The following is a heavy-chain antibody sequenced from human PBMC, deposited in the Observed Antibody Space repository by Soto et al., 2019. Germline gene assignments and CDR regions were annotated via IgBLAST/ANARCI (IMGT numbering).Heavy chain of an antibody. V-gene: IGHV3-30-3*01. Sequence: QVQLVESGGGVVQPGRSLRLSCAASGFTFSSYAMHWVRQAPGKGLEWVAVISYDGSNKYYADSVKGRFTISRDNSKNTLYLQMNSLRAEDTAVYYCARDPGGPTVTYHFDYWGQGILVTVSS. CDR3: ARDPGGPTVTYHFDY. CDR2: ISYDGSNK. CDR1: GFTFSSYA. J-gene: IGHJ4*02. D-gene: IGHD4-17*01.